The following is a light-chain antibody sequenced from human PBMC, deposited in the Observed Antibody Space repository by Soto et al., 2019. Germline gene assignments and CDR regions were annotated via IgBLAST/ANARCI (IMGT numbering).Light chain of an antibody. CDR1: QTISSW. CDR3: QQYNSYSWT. J-gene: IGKJ1*01. Sequence: DIQMTQSPSTLSGSVGDRVTIPCRASQTISSWLAWYQQKPGKAPKLLIYKASTLKSGVPSRFSGSGSGTEFTLTISSLQPDDFATYYCQQYNSYSWTFGQGTKVDI. CDR2: KAS. V-gene: IGKV1-5*03.